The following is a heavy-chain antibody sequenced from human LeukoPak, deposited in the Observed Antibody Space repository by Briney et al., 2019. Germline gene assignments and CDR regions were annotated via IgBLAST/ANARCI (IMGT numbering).Heavy chain of an antibody. CDR2: INHSGST. CDR1: GGSFSGYY. Sequence: TSETLSLTCAVYGGSFSGYYWSWIRQPPGKGLEWIGEINHSGSTNYNPSLKSRVTISVDTSKNQFSLKLSSVTAADTAVYYCARNAASRFASYFDYWGQGTLVTVSS. V-gene: IGHV4-34*01. D-gene: IGHD3-3*01. CDR3: ARNAASRFASYFDY. J-gene: IGHJ4*02.